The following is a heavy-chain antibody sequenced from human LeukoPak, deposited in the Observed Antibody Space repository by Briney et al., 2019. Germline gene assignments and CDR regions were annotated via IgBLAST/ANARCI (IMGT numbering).Heavy chain of an antibody. Sequence: TGGSLRLSCAASGFTFSNYAMRWVRQAPGKGLEWVSGISGSGDSTYYADSVKGRFTISRDNSKNTLYLQMNGLRAEDTAVYYCAKWARYCTNGVCYYFDYWGQGTLVTVSS. CDR2: ISGSGDST. CDR3: AKWARYCTNGVCYYFDY. D-gene: IGHD2-8*01. V-gene: IGHV3-23*01. J-gene: IGHJ4*02. CDR1: GFTFSNYA.